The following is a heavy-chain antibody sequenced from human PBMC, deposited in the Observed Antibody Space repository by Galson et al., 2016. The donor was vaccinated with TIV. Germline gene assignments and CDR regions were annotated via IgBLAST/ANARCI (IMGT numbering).Heavy chain of an antibody. V-gene: IGHV5-51*01. D-gene: IGHD3/OR15-3a*01. CDR2: IFPGDSDT. Sequence: QSGAEVKKPGESLKISCKGSRYNFASHWIGWVRQMPGKGPEWMGIIFPGDSDTRYSPSFQGQVTMSADKSISAAYVQWSSLKASDSAIYYCARHGWRGPDFSSFDVLGQRSKVIVSS. CDR1: RYNFASHW. J-gene: IGHJ3*01. CDR3: ARHGWRGPDFSSFDV.